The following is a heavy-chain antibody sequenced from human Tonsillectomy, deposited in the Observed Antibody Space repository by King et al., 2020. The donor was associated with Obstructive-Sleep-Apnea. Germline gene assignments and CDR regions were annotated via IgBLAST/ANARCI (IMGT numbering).Heavy chain of an antibody. CDR3: AKDRAGGVPDAFDF. CDR2: INWNSGHI. CDR1: GFSFDDYA. D-gene: IGHD3-16*01. Sequence: QLVQSGGGLVQPGRSLRLSCAASGFSFDDYAMHWVRRAPGKGLEWVSGINWNSGHIGYADSVKGRFTISRDNAKNSLYLQMNSLRAEDTALYYCAKDRAGGVPDAFDFWGQGTMVTVSS. V-gene: IGHV3-9*01. J-gene: IGHJ3*01.